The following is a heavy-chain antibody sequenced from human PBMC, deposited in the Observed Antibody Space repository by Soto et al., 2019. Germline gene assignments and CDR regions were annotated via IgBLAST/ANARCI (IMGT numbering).Heavy chain of an antibody. V-gene: IGHV1-2*04. J-gene: IGHJ4*02. CDR2: INPNSGGT. Sequence: ASVKVSCKASGYTFTGYYMHWVRQAPGQGLEWMGWINPNSGGTNYAQKFQGWVTMTRDTSISTAYMELSRLRSDDTAVYYCARGRYYDSSGYPHFDYWGQGTLVTVSS. CDR3: ARGRYYDSSGYPHFDY. CDR1: GYTFTGYY. D-gene: IGHD3-22*01.